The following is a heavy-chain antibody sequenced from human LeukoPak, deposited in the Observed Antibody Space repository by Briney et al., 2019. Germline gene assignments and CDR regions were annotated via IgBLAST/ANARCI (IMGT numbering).Heavy chain of an antibody. Sequence: ASVKVSCKASGGTFSSYAISWVRQAPGQGLEWMGWISAYNGNTNYAQKLQGRVTMTTDTSTSTAYMELRSLRSDDTAVYYCARDSSLDYYGSGSYSYYYYGMDVWGQGTTVTVSS. V-gene: IGHV1-18*01. CDR1: GGTFSSYA. D-gene: IGHD3-10*01. CDR3: ARDSSLDYYGSGSYSYYYYGMDV. J-gene: IGHJ6*02. CDR2: ISAYNGNT.